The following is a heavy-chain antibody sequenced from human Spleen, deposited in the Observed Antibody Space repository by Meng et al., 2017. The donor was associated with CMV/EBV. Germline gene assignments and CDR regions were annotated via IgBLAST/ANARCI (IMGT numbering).Heavy chain of an antibody. D-gene: IGHD6-6*01. CDR1: GFTFSTYA. CDR2: ISGNGGRT. J-gene: IGHJ4*02. CDR3: AKSPRRDSSSSSHFDY. V-gene: IGHV3-23*01. Sequence: GFTFSTYAMSWVRQAPGKGLEWVSVISGNGGRTDYADSMKGRFTISRDNSKNTLYLQVSSLRAEDTAVYYCAKSPRRDSSSSSHFDYWGQGTLVTVSS.